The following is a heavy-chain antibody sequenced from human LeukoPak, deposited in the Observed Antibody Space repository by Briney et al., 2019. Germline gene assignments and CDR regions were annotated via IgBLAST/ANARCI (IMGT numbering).Heavy chain of an antibody. CDR1: GGSISSGGYY. CDR2: IYYSGST. D-gene: IGHD1-26*01. CDR3: ARAQGLWELHRYFDY. Sequence: KTSETLSLTCTVSGGSISSGGYYWSWIRQHPGKGLEWIGYIYYSGSTYYNPSLKSRVTISVDTSKNQFSLKLSSVTAADTAVYYCARAQGLWELHRYFDYWGQGTLVTVSS. J-gene: IGHJ4*02. V-gene: IGHV4-31*03.